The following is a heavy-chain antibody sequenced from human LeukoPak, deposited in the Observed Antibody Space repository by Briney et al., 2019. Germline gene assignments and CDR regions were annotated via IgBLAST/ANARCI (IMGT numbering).Heavy chain of an antibody. CDR2: IYYSGST. CDR1: GGSISSYY. V-gene: IGHV4-59*08. D-gene: IGHD4-17*01. J-gene: IGHJ4*02. Sequence: PSETLSLTCTVSGGSISSYYWSWIRQPPGKGLEWIGYIYYSGSTNYNPSLKSRVTISVDTSKNQFSLKLSSVTAADPAVYYCARLRGYGDYFDYWGQGTLVTVSS. CDR3: ARLRGYGDYFDY.